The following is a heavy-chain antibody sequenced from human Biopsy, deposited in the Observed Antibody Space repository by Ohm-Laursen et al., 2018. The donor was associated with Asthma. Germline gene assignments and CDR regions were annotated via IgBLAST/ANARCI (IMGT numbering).Heavy chain of an antibody. V-gene: IGHV3-11*01. CDR3: ARVFESSEWGPFYHFGLDV. D-gene: IGHD6-25*01. CDR1: GFSFSDYY. J-gene: IGHJ6*02. CDR2: ISSSGSTT. Sequence: GSLRLSCAASGFSFSDYYMTWMRQAPGKGLEWVSSISSSGSTTYPAESMKGRFTISRDNAQKSLFLQMGSLRAEDTAIYYCARVFESSEWGPFYHFGLDVWGQGTTVIVSS.